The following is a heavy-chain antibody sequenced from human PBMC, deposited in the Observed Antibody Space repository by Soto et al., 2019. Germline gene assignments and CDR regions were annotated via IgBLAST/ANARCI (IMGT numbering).Heavy chain of an antibody. CDR2: IWYDGNNK. V-gene: IGHV3-33*01. D-gene: IGHD6-19*01. CDR3: ARGRSGWPLDY. CDR1: GFTFSSYG. Sequence: GRSLRLSCAASGFTFSSYGMHWVRQTPGKGLEWVAVIWYDGNNKYYADSVKGRFTISRDNSKNTLYLQMNSLRAEDTAVYYCARGRSGWPLDYWGQGTLVTVSS. J-gene: IGHJ4*02.